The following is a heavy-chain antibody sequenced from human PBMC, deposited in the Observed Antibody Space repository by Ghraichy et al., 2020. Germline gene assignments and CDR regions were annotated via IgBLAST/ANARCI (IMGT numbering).Heavy chain of an antibody. V-gene: IGHV3-30-3*01. CDR2: ISYDGSNK. D-gene: IGHD2-2*01. Sequence: VAVISYDGSNKYYADSVKGRFTISRDNSKNTLYLQMNSLRAEDTAVYYCAREEGYCSSTSCPGIDYW. J-gene: IGHJ4*01. CDR3: AREEGYCSSTSCPGIDY.